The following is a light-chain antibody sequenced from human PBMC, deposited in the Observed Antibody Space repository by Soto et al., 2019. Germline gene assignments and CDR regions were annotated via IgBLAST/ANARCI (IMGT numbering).Light chain of an antibody. Sequence: EIVLTQSPATLSLSPGERATLSCRASQSVNSYLAWYKQKPGLAPRLLIYDASSRATGIPARFSGSGSGTEFTLTISSLEPEDFEVYYCQHRSIWPVSFGQGTRLEIK. V-gene: IGKV3-11*01. CDR2: DAS. CDR3: QHRSIWPVS. J-gene: IGKJ5*01. CDR1: QSVNSY.